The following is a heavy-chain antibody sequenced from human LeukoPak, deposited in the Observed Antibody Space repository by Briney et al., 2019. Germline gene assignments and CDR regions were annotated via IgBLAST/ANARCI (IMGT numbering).Heavy chain of an antibody. CDR2: ISWNSGSI. Sequence: AGGSLRLSCAASGFTFDDYAMHWVRQAPGKGLEWVSGISWNSGSIGYADSVKGRFTISRDNAKNSLYLQMNSLRAEDTALYYCAKEGIAASGFDPWGQGTLVTVSS. J-gene: IGHJ5*02. V-gene: IGHV3-9*01. CDR3: AKEGIAASGFDP. D-gene: IGHD6-25*01. CDR1: GFTFDDYA.